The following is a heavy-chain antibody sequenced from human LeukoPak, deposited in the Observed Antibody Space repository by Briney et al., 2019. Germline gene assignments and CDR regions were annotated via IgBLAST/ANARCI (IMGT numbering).Heavy chain of an antibody. V-gene: IGHV3-23*01. Sequence: GGSLRLSCAASGFTFSSYAMSWVRQAPGKGLEWVSTISDSGGSTYHADSVKGRFAISRDNSKSTLFLQMNSLRADETAVYYCAKAVAGLIGDFQHWGQGTQVTVSS. CDR2: ISDSGGST. J-gene: IGHJ1*01. D-gene: IGHD6-19*01. CDR3: AKAVAGLIGDFQH. CDR1: GFTFSSYA.